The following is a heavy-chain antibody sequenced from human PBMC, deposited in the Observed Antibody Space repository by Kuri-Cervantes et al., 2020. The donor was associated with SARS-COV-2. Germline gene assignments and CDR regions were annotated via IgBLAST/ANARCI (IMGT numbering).Heavy chain of an antibody. CDR2: ISSSSSYI. Sequence: GGSLRLSCAASGFTFSSYSMNWVRQAPGKGLEWVSSISSSSSYIYYADSVKGRFTISRDNAKNSLYLQMNSLRAEDTAVYYCARDQGKQQRGWAWGQGTLVTVSS. CDR1: GFTFSSYS. D-gene: IGHD6-13*01. J-gene: IGHJ5*02. V-gene: IGHV3-21*01. CDR3: ARDQGKQQRGWA.